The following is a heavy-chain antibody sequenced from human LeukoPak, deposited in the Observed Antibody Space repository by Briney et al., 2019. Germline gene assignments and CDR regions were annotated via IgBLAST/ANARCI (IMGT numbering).Heavy chain of an antibody. CDR3: ARGTTAGPPPSTPYYMDV. Sequence: TSETLSLTCTVSGGSISSSSYYWGWIRQPPGKGLEWIGSIYYSGSTYYNPSLKSRVTISVDTSKNQFSLKLSSVTAADTAVYYCARGTTAGPPPSTPYYMDVWGKGTTVTISS. J-gene: IGHJ6*03. CDR1: GGSISSSSYY. CDR2: IYYSGST. V-gene: IGHV4-39*07. D-gene: IGHD2/OR15-2a*01.